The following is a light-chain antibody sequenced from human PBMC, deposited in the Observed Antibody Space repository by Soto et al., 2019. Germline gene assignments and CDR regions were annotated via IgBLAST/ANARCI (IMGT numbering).Light chain of an antibody. CDR1: QGIRSE. Sequence: AIQMTQSPSSLSASVGDRVTITCRASQGIRSESGWYQQKPGKAPNLLIYTASTLQSGVPSRFSGSGSGTAFTLTISSLQPEDFATYYCIQDYNYPLTVGAVTKL. CDR2: TAS. V-gene: IGKV1-6*01. CDR3: IQDYNYPLT. J-gene: IGKJ4*01.